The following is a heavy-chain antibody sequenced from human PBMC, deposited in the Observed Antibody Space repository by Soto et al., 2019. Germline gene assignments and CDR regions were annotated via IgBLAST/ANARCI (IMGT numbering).Heavy chain of an antibody. CDR3: ATVSPRITMVRGVIPDAFDI. J-gene: IGHJ3*02. V-gene: IGHV1-24*01. CDR2: FDPEDGET. Sequence: GASVKVSCKVSGYTLTELSMHWVRRAPGKGLEWMGGFDPEDGETIYAQKFQGRVTMTEDTSTDTAYMELSSLRSEDTAVYYCATVSPRITMVRGVIPDAFDIWGQGTMVAVSS. D-gene: IGHD3-10*01. CDR1: GYTLTELS.